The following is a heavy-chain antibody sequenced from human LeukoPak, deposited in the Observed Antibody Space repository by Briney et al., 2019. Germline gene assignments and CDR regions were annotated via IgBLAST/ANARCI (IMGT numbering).Heavy chain of an antibody. V-gene: IGHV3-53*01. Sequence: GGSLRLSCAASGFTVSSNYMSWVRQAPGKGLEWVSVIYSGGSTCYADSVKGRFTISRDNSKNTLYLQMNSLRAEDTAVYYCARDKTSLGYSYALFDYWGQGTLVTVSS. CDR2: IYSGGST. D-gene: IGHD5-18*01. CDR3: ARDKTSLGYSYALFDY. J-gene: IGHJ4*02. CDR1: GFTVSSNY.